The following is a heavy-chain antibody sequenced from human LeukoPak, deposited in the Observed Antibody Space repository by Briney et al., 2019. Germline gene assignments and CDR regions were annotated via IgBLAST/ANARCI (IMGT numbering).Heavy chain of an antibody. V-gene: IGHV4-31*01. CDR3: AADYYDTSGSLTDN. CDR2: LYYSGST. D-gene: IGHD3-22*01. Sequence: YLYYSGSTYYTPSLKSPVTISVDTSKNQFSLKLSSVTAADTAVYYCAADYYDTSGSLTDNWGQGTLVTVSS. J-gene: IGHJ4*02.